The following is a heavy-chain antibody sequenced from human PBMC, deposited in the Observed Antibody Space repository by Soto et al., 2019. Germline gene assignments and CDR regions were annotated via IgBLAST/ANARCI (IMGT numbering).Heavy chain of an antibody. CDR1: GFTFSSYW. J-gene: IGHJ2*01. D-gene: IGHD2-15*01. CDR3: AREAVGWDFGL. V-gene: IGHV3-74*01. CDR2: INSDGSTT. Sequence: EVQLVESGGGLVQPGGSLRLSCADSGFTFSSYWMHWVRQAPGKGLVCVSRINSDGSTTTYADSVKGRFTISRDSARKKLYLQMNSLRAEDTAVYYCAREAVGWDFGLWGRGTLVTVSS.